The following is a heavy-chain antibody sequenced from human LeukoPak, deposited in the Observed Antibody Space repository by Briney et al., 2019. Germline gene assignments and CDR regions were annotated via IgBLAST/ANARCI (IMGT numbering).Heavy chain of an antibody. J-gene: IGHJ4*02. Sequence: GGSLRLSCAASGFTFSSYEMNWVRQAPGKGLEWVSYISSSGSTIYYADSVKGRFTISRDNAKNSLYLQMNSLRAEDTAVYHCARDYGGNSGNYWGQGTLVTVSS. CDR1: GFTFSSYE. CDR3: ARDYGGNSGNY. D-gene: IGHD4-23*01. V-gene: IGHV3-48*03. CDR2: ISSSGSTI.